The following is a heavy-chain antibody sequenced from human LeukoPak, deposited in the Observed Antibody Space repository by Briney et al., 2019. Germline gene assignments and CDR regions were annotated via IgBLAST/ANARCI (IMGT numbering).Heavy chain of an antibody. CDR2: ISSSSSYI. CDR3: ARDLGQSSGYYPPRD. V-gene: IGHV3-21*01. CDR1: GFTFSSYS. J-gene: IGHJ4*02. D-gene: IGHD3-22*01. Sequence: GGPLRLSCAASGFTFSSYSMNWVRQAPGKGLEWVSSISSSSSYIYYADSVKGRFTISRDNAKNSLYLQMNSLRAEDTAVYYCARDLGQSSGYYPPRDWGQGTLVTVSS.